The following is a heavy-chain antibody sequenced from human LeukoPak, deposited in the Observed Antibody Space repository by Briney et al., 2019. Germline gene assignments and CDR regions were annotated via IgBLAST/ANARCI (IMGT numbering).Heavy chain of an antibody. CDR3: ASRRYRYFDQ. CDR1: GGSISSSSYY. J-gene: IGHJ4*02. CDR2: IYYTGSP. D-gene: IGHD3-9*01. V-gene: IGHV4-39*01. Sequence: PSETLSLTCSVSGGSISSSSYYWGWIRQPQGRGGDWIGGIYYTGSPYDNPSLNSPVTISVATSKNQFPLKLSSVTAADTAVYYCASRRYRYFDQWGQGTLVTVSS.